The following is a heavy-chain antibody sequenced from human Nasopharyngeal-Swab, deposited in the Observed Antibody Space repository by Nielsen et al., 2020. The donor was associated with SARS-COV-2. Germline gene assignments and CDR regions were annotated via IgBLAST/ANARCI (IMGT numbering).Heavy chain of an antibody. V-gene: IGHV4-59*01. J-gene: IGHJ6*03. Sequence: GSLRLSCTVSGGSISSYYWSWIRQPPGKGLEWIGYIYYSGSTNYNPSLKSRVTISVDTSKNQFSLKLSSVTAADTAVYYCARAKEWLYYMDVWGKGTTVTVSS. CDR2: IYYSGST. CDR3: ARAKEWLYYMDV. D-gene: IGHD3-3*01. CDR1: GGSISSYY.